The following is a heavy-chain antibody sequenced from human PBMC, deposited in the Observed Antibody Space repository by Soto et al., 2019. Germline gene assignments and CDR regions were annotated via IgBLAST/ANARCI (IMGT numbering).Heavy chain of an antibody. D-gene: IGHD5-18*01. CDR2: ISSSSSYI. Sequence: EVQLVEAGGGLVKPGGSLRLSCAASGFTFSSYSMNWVRQAPGKGLEWVSSISSSSSYIYYADSVKGRFTISRDNAKNSLCLQMTSLRAEDTAVYYGARDQPAYSYGHGLGYWGQGSLVTVSS. CDR3: ARDQPAYSYGHGLGY. CDR1: GFTFSSYS. V-gene: IGHV3-21*01. J-gene: IGHJ4*02.